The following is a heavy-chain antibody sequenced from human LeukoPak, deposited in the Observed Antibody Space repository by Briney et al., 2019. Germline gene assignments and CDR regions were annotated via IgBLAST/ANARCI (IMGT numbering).Heavy chain of an antibody. V-gene: IGHV4-39*02. D-gene: IGHD4-17*01. CDR3: ARDWATVTELDY. Sequence: SETLPLTCTVSGGSISSSSYYWGWIRQPPGKGLEWIGSIYYSGSTYYNPSLKSRVTISVDTSKNQFSLKLSSVTAAGTAVYYCARDWATVTELDYWGQGTLVTVSS. CDR1: GGSISSSSYY. CDR2: IYYSGST. J-gene: IGHJ4*02.